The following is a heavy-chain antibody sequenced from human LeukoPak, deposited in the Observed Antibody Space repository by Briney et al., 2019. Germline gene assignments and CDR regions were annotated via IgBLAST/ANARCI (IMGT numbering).Heavy chain of an antibody. D-gene: IGHD2-21*02. CDR2: IRYDGSNK. CDR3: AKDGNCGGDCYGWFDP. Sequence: PGGSLRLSCAASGFTFSSYGMHWVRQAPGKGLEWVAFIRYDGSNKYYADSVKGRFTISRDNSKNTVYLQMNSLRVEDTAVYYCAKDGNCGGDCYGWFDPWGQGALVTVSS. CDR1: GFTFSSYG. V-gene: IGHV3-30*02. J-gene: IGHJ5*02.